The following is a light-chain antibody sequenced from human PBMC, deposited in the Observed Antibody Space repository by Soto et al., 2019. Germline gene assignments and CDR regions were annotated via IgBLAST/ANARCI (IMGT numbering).Light chain of an antibody. V-gene: IGKV3-20*01. Sequence: EIVLTQSPGTLSLSLGERATLSCRASQSVSSSYLAWYQQKPGQSPSLLIYRTSSRAGGIPDRFSGSGSGTDFTLAISRLEPEDFVVYYCQYYSGSLLTFGGGTKVEIK. J-gene: IGKJ4*01. CDR3: QYYSGSLLT. CDR2: RTS. CDR1: QSVSSSY.